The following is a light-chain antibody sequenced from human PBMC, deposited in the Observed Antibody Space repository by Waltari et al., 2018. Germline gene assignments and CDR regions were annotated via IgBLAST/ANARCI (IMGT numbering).Light chain of an antibody. V-gene: IGKV1-39*01. CDR1: QSISGY. J-gene: IGKJ4*01. CDR2: AAS. Sequence: DIDMTQSPSSLSASVGDRVTITSRASQSISGYLHWYKQNPGRAPRLLIFAASNLQSGVPSRFSGSGSGTDFTLTISSLQPEDFATYYCQQSFNRPPTFGGGTKVEVK. CDR3: QQSFNRPPT.